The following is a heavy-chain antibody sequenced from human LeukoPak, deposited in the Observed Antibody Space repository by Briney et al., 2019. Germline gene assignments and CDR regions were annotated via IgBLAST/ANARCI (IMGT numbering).Heavy chain of an antibody. D-gene: IGHD1-14*01. J-gene: IGHJ4*02. V-gene: IGHV3-7*01. CDR1: GFTFSSYA. Sequence: GGSLRLSCAASGFTFSSYAMSWVRQAPGKGLEWVASMKPDGSESWYVDSVKGRFTISRDNSKNSLYLQLTSLRAEDTALYYCARDRGRNSFDYWGQGTLVSVSS. CDR2: MKPDGSES. CDR3: ARDRGRNSFDY.